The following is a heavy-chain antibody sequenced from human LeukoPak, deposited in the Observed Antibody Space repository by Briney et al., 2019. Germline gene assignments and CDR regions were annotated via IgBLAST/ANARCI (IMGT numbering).Heavy chain of an antibody. CDR1: GFTFSYYN. CDR2: ISGGSDYI. CDR3: AKVPGGGLVGPTRYFDY. D-gene: IGHD1-26*01. V-gene: IGHV3-21*06. Sequence: GGSLRLSCSASGFTFSYYNMNWVRQAPGKRLEWVASISGGSDYIEYADSVKGRFTISRDNAKNSLFLQISNLSAEDTAVYYCAKVPGGGLVGPTRYFDYWGQGSLVSVSS. J-gene: IGHJ4*02.